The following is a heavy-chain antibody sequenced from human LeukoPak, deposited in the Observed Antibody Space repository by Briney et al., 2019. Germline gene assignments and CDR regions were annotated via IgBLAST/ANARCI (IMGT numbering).Heavy chain of an antibody. Sequence: PGGSLRLSCSASGFPFSSYAMHWVRQAPGKGLECVSAVSDSGGSTYYADSVKGRFTISRDNAKNSLYLQMNSLRAEDTAVYYCARCLKGPGGGSCYGDYWGQGTLVTVSS. D-gene: IGHD2-15*01. CDR2: VSDSGGST. CDR3: ARCLKGPGGGSCYGDY. V-gene: IGHV3-64*04. CDR1: GFPFSSYA. J-gene: IGHJ4*02.